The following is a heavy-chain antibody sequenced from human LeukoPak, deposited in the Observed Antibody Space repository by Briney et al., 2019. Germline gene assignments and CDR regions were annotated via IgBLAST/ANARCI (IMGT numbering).Heavy chain of an antibody. V-gene: IGHV3-23*01. CDR3: VKGRISEDGLDF. CDR2: ISSSGNT. J-gene: IGHJ4*02. D-gene: IGHD6-13*01. Sequence: PGGSLRLSCAASGFTFSRSVMTWVRQTPGKGLDWVSSISSSGNTYYADSVKGRFTISRDNSKNMLYLQMNSLRAEDTAVYYCVKGRISEDGLDFWGQGTLVTVSS. CDR1: GFTFSRSV.